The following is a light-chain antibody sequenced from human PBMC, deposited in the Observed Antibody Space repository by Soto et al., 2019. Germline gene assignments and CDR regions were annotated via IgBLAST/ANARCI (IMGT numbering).Light chain of an antibody. V-gene: IGKV3-20*01. J-gene: IGKJ1*01. Sequence: EIVLTQSPGTLSLSPGERATLSCRASQTDSSSYLAWYQQKLGQAPRLLIYGASNRATGIPDRFSGSGSGTDFTLTISRLEPEDFAVYYCQQYGSSPRTFRQGTKVDIK. CDR1: QTDSSSY. CDR2: GAS. CDR3: QQYGSSPRT.